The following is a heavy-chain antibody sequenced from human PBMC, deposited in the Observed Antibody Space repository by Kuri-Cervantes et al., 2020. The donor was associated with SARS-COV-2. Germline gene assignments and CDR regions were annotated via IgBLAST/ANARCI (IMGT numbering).Heavy chain of an antibody. J-gene: IGHJ5*02. CDR3: ARDRGRIAAAGIGWFDP. Sequence: SETLSPTCSVSGGSINSSSFYWGWIRQSPGKGLEWIGSIYYSGNTLYNPSLKSRLTISVDTSKKQFSLNLSSVTAADTAVYYCARDRGRIAAAGIGWFDPWGQGTLVTVSS. D-gene: IGHD6-13*01. CDR1: GGSINSSSFY. V-gene: IGHV4-39*07. CDR2: IYYSGNT.